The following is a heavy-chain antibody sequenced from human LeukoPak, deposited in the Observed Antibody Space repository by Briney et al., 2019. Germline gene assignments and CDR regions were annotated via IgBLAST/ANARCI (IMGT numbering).Heavy chain of an antibody. CDR3: ARGPGAVADY. D-gene: IGHD6-19*01. CDR1: GESFSGYY. CDR2: INHSGST. V-gene: IGHV4-34*01. J-gene: IGHJ4*02. Sequence: SETLSLTCAVYGESFSGYYWSWIRQPPGKGLEWIGEINHSGSTNYNPSLKSRVTISVDTSKNQFSLKLSSVTAADTAVYYCARGPGAVADYWGQGTLVTVSS.